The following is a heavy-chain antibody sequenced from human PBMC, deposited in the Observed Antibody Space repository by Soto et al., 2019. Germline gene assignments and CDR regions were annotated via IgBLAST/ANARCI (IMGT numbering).Heavy chain of an antibody. D-gene: IGHD3-10*01. Sequence: ASVKVSCKASGYTFTSYGIHWVRQAPGERLEWMGWINAANGDTKYSPKFQGRVTITRDTSASTAYMELSSLRSDDPAVYYCARDLDGSGSYYTDYWGQGTLVTVSS. CDR1: GYTFTSYG. CDR2: INAANGDT. V-gene: IGHV1-3*01. CDR3: ARDLDGSGSYYTDY. J-gene: IGHJ4*02.